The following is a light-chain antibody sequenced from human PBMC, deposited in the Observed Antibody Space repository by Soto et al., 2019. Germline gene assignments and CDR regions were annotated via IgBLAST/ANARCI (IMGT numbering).Light chain of an antibody. V-gene: IGLV1-51*02. J-gene: IGLJ2*01. CDR3: GTWDSSLSADVV. CDR2: ENN. Sequence: QSVLTQPPSVSAAPGQKVTISCSGSSSNIGNNYVSWYQQLPGTAPKLLIYENNKRPSGIPDRFSGSKSGTSATPGITGLQTGDEADYYCGTWDSSLSADVVFGGGTKLTV. CDR1: SSNIGNNY.